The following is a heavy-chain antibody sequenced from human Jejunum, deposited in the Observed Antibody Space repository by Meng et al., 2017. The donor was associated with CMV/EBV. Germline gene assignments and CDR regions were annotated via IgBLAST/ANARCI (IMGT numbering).Heavy chain of an antibody. CDR2: INPNSGDT. CDR3: ARGANYASYRVDY. V-gene: IGHV1-2*02. CDR1: GYTFTAYY. D-gene: IGHD1-7*01. Sequence: VELLQSGAEVKTPGASVKVSCKASGYTFTAYYIHWVRQAPGQGLEWMGWINPNSGDTNYAQKFQGGVTMTRDTSISTAYMEVTSADTAVYYCARGANYASYRVDYWGQGTLVTVSS. J-gene: IGHJ4*02.